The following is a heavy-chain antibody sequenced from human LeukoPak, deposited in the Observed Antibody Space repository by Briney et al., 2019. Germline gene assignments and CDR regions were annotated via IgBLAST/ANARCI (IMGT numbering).Heavy chain of an antibody. CDR3: ARAGSYYDSSGYYYDNFDY. D-gene: IGHD3-22*01. V-gene: IGHV1-2*02. J-gene: IGHJ4*02. CDR2: INPNSGGT. CDR1: GYTFTGYY. Sequence: GASVKVSCKASGYTFTGYYMHWVRQAPGQGLEWMGWINPNSGGTNYAQKFQGRVTMTRDTSINTAYMELSRLRSDDTVVYYCARAGSYYDSSGYYYDNFDYWGQGTLVTVSS.